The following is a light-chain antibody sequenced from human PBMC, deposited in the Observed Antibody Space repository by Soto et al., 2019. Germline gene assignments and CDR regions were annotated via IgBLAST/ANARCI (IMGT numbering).Light chain of an antibody. CDR1: QSISSW. V-gene: IGKV1-5*01. CDR3: QQYDSYPWT. Sequence: DIQMTQSPSTLSASVGDRVTITCRASQSISSWLAWYQQKPGKAPKLLIYDDASLESGVPSRFSGSGSGTEVSLPISSLQPDDFAADYCQQYDSYPWTFGQGTKVEIK. CDR2: DDA. J-gene: IGKJ1*01.